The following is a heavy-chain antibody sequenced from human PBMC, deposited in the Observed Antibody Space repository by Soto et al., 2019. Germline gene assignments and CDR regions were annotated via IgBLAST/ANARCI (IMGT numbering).Heavy chain of an antibody. CDR3: ARGRYGDY. V-gene: IGHV1-18*01. Sequence: QVHLVQSGAEVKKPGASVKVSCKGSGYAFTTYGITWVRQAPGQGLEWMGWISAHNGNTNYAQKLQGRVTVTRDTSTSTAYRELRGLRSDDTAVYYWARGRYGDYWGQGALVTVSS. J-gene: IGHJ4*02. CDR1: GYAFTTYG. D-gene: IGHD1-1*01. CDR2: ISAHNGNT.